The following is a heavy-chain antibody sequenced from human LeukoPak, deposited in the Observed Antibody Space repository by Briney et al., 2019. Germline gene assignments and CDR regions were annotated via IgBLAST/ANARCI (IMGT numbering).Heavy chain of an antibody. CDR3: ARYTAMVTEYYFDY. J-gene: IGHJ4*02. CDR1: GGSFSGYY. D-gene: IGHD5-18*01. Sequence: SETLSLTCAVYGGSFSGYYWSWIRQPPGKGLEWIGEINHSGSTNYNPSLKSRVTISVDRSKNQFSLKLSSVTAADTAVYYCARYTAMVTEYYFDYWGQGTLVTVSS. CDR2: INHSGST. V-gene: IGHV4-34*01.